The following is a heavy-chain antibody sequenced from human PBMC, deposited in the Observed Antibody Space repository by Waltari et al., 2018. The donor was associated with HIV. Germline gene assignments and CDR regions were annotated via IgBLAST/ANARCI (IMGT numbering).Heavy chain of an antibody. J-gene: IGHJ5*02. CDR1: GGPISSQC. D-gene: IGHD3-10*01. Sequence: QVQLQESGPGLVKPSETLSLLCTVAGGPISSQCGSWIRQPAGKGLEWIGRIYSSGKTDYNPSLNSRVTMSLDTSKNQFSLKLNAVTAADTAVYYCARSRVDMIRNELDPWGQGTLVTVSS. CDR3: ARSRVDMIRNELDP. V-gene: IGHV4-4*07. CDR2: IYSSGKT.